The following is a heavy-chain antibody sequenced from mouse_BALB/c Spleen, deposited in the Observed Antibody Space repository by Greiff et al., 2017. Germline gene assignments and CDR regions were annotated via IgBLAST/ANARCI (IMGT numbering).Heavy chain of an antibody. D-gene: IGHD3-1*01. J-gene: IGHJ2*01. Sequence: EVKLQESGPSLVKPSQTLSLTCSVTGDSITSGYWNWIRKFPGNKLEYMGYISYSGSTYYNPSLKSRISITRDTSKNQYYLQLNSVTTEDTATYYCASRALEGDYFDYWGQGTTLTVSS. CDR2: ISYSGST. CDR1: GDSITSGY. V-gene: IGHV3-8*02. CDR3: ASRALEGDYFDY.